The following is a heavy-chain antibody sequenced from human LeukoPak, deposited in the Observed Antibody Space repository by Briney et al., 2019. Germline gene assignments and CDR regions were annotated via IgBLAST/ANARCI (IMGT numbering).Heavy chain of an antibody. CDR3: ARHGSSWYDGMDV. D-gene: IGHD6-13*01. V-gene: IGHV4-59*08. CDR2: IYYSGST. J-gene: IGHJ6*02. Sequence: PSETLSLTCAVYGGSFSGYYWSWIRQPPGKGLEWIGSIYYSGSTNHNPSLKSRVTISVDTSKNQFSLKLSSVTAADTAVHYCARHGSSWYDGMDVWGQGTTVTVSS. CDR1: GGSFSGYY.